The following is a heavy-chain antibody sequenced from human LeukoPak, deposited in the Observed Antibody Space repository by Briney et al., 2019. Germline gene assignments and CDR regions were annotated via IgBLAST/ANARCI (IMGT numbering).Heavy chain of an antibody. V-gene: IGHV3-21*01. J-gene: IGHJ4*02. CDR3: ATEGYGDPFEY. Sequence: GGSLRLSCATSGQRANLHTLNWVRQAPGKGLEWVSSISSSSSYIYYADSVKGRFTISRDNAKNSLYLQMNSLRADDTAVYYCATEGYGDPFEYWGQGTLVTVSS. CDR1: GQRANLHT. D-gene: IGHD4-17*01. CDR2: ISSSSSYI.